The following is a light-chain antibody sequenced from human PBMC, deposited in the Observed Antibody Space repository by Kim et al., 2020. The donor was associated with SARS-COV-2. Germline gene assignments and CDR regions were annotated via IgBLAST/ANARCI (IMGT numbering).Light chain of an antibody. CDR3: KSWGV. Sequence: ASLGASVKLTCTLNSGHSSNAIAWHQQQPEKGPRYLMKVNNDGSHSKGDGIPDRFSGSSSGAERYLTISSLQSVDEADYYCKSWGVFGGGTQLTVL. CDR1: SGHSSNA. V-gene: IGLV4-69*01. CDR2: VNNDGSH. J-gene: IGLJ3*02.